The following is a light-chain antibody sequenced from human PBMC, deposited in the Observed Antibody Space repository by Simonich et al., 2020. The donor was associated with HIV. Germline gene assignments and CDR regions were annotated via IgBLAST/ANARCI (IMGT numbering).Light chain of an antibody. CDR1: QGISSA. Sequence: AIQLTQSPSSLSASVGDRVTITCRASQGISSALAWYQQKPGKTPKLLIYDASNLESGVPSRFSGSGSGTDFTLTISSLQPEDFATYYCQQFNSYPYTFGLGTKLEIK. CDR2: DAS. J-gene: IGKJ2*01. CDR3: QQFNSYPYT. V-gene: IGKV1-13*02.